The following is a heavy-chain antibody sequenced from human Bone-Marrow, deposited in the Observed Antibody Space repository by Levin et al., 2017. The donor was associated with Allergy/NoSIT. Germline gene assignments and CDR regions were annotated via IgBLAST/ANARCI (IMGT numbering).Heavy chain of an antibody. CDR3: AISITMIVVAQFDY. CDR1: GFTFSSYA. Sequence: GGSLRLSCAASGFTFSSYAMSWVRQAPGKGLEWVSAISGSGGSTYYADSVKGRFTISRDNSKNTLYLQMNSLRAEDTAVYYCAISITMIVVAQFDYWGQGTLVTVSS. J-gene: IGHJ4*02. CDR2: ISGSGGST. D-gene: IGHD3-22*01. V-gene: IGHV3-23*01.